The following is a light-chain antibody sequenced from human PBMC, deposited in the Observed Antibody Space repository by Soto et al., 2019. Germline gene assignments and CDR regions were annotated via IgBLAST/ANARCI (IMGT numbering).Light chain of an antibody. CDR1: QSVSSY. Sequence: SVLTQSPATLSLSPWEIATLSCRASQSVSSYLAWYQQKPGQAPRLLIYDASNRATGIPARFSGSGSGTEFTLTISSLQPEDFAVYYCQQRSNWWTFGQGTKVDIK. CDR3: QQRSNWWT. V-gene: IGKV3-11*01. CDR2: DAS. J-gene: IGKJ1*01.